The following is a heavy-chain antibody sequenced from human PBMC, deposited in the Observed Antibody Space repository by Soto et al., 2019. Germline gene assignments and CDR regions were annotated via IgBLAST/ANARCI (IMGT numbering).Heavy chain of an antibody. CDR1: GFSFSSCE. CDR3: ASKIVTPGYHYYDY. Sequence: EVQLVESGGGLVQPGGSLRLSCAASGFSFSSCEMSWVRQAPGKGLEWVSYISGSGTSTQYSDSVKGRFTISRDNAKNSLHLQMNSLGAEDTAVYYCASKIVTPGYHYYDYWGQGTLVTVSS. CDR2: ISGSGTST. V-gene: IGHV3-48*03. D-gene: IGHD3-9*01. J-gene: IGHJ4*02.